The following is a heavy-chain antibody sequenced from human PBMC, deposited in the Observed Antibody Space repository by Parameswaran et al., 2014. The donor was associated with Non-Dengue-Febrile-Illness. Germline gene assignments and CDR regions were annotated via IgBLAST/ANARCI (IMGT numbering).Heavy chain of an antibody. V-gene: IGHV1-18*01. J-gene: IGHJ5*02. D-gene: IGHD2-2*02. CDR3: ARGCSSTSCYKSGWFDP. CDR2: ISAYNGNT. Sequence: WVRQAPGQGLEWMGWISAYNGNTNYAQKLQGRVTMTTDTSTSTAYMELRSLRSDDTAVYYCARGCSSTSCYKSGWFDPWGQGTLVTVSS.